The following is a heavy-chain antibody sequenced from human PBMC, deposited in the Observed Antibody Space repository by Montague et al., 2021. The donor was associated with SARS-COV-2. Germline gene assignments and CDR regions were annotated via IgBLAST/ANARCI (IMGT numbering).Heavy chain of an antibody. V-gene: IGHV4-39*07. Sequence: SETLSLTCTVSGGSISSSSYYWGWIRQPPGKGLEWIGSIYYSGSTYYNPSLKSRVTISVDTSKNQFSLKLSPVTAADTAVYYCARVGRQQLVRLSGMDVWGLGTTVTVSS. D-gene: IGHD6-13*01. J-gene: IGHJ6*02. CDR1: GGSISSSSYY. CDR3: ARVGRQQLVRLSGMDV. CDR2: IYYSGST.